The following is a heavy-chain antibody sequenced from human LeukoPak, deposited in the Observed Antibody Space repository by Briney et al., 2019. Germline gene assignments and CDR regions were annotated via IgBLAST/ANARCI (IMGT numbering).Heavy chain of an antibody. J-gene: IGHJ4*02. V-gene: IGHV4-59*01. CDR2: IYYSGST. CDR1: GGSISSYY. D-gene: IGHD3-22*01. CDR3: ARVLGDSSGSHIDY. Sequence: SETLSLTCTGSGGSISSYYWSWIRQPPGKGLEWIGYIYYSGSTNYNPSLKSRVTISVDTSKNQFSLKLSSVTAADTAVYYCARVLGDSSGSHIDYWGQGTLVTVSS.